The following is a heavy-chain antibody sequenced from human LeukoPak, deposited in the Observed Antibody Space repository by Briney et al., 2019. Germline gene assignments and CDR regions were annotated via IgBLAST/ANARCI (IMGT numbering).Heavy chain of an antibody. J-gene: IGHJ5*02. V-gene: IGHV3-74*01. CDR1: GFAFSNYW. Sequence: GSLRLSCVASGFAFSNYWMHWVRQPPGKGLVWVSRIYVDGRTTNYADSVKGRFTISRDNAKNTVYLEMNSLSVEDTATYYCIRDFRSADLWGQGTLVTVTS. CDR3: IRDFRSADL. CDR2: IYVDGRTT.